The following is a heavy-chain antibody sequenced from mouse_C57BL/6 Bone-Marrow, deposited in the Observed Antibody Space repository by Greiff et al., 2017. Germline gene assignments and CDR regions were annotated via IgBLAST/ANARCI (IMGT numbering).Heavy chain of an antibody. D-gene: IGHD1-1*01. Sequence: EVQVVESGAELVRPGASVKLSCTASGFNIKDDYMHWVKQRPEQGLEWSGWIDPENGDTEYASKFQGKATITADTSSNTAYLQLSSLTSEDTAVYYCTSITTVPFDYWGQGTTLTVSS. CDR3: TSITTVPFDY. J-gene: IGHJ2*01. CDR2: IDPENGDT. V-gene: IGHV14-4*01. CDR1: GFNIKDDY.